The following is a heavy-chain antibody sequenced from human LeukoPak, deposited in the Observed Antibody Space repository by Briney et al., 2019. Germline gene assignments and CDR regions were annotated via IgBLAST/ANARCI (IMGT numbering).Heavy chain of an antibody. CDR1: GFTFTDHY. V-gene: IGHV1-2*02. D-gene: IGHD3-16*01. CDR3: ARDFDWGPDY. CDR2: IIGKSGVT. J-gene: IGHJ4*02. Sequence: ASLKVSCKASGFTFTDHYMHWVRQAPGQGLEWMGWIIGKSGVTFYAQQFQDRITVTRDTSISTMYLELNRLTSADTAIYYCARDFDWGPDYWGPGTLVAVSS.